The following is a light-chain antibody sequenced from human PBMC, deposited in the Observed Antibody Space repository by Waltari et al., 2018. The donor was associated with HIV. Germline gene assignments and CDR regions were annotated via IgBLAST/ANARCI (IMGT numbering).Light chain of an antibody. CDR1: NSDIGGYNY. J-gene: IGLJ2*01. Sequence: QSALTQPPSASGSPGQSVTISCTGTNSDIGGYNYVSWYQQHPGKAPKLVISEVTNAPSWVPDRFSGAKSCSTAALTVSGLQADDEAEYYCSSYANKNGFYVVFGGGTRLTGL. CDR2: EVT. CDR3: SSYANKNGFYVV. V-gene: IGLV2-8*01.